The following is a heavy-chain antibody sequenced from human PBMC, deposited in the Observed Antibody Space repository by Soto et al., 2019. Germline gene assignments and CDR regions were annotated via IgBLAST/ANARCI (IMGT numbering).Heavy chain of an antibody. CDR2: IYYSGST. D-gene: IGHD4-17*01. V-gene: IGHV4-59*01. Sequence: SETLSLTCTVSGGSISSYYWSWIRQPPGKGLEWIGYIYYSGSTNYNPSLKSRVTISVDTSKNRFSLKLSSVTAADTAVYYCARGVTVTRYYYYYYMGVWGKGTTVTVSS. CDR1: GGSISSYY. J-gene: IGHJ6*03. CDR3: ARGVTVTRYYYYYYMGV.